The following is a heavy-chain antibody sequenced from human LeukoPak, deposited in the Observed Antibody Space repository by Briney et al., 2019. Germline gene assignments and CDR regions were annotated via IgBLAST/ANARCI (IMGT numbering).Heavy chain of an antibody. CDR3: AKDRYSYGWDYYFHY. Sequence: GGSLRVSCAASGFTFSSDAMSWVRQAPGKGLEWVSPISGSGGSTYYADSVKGRFTISRDNSKNTLYLQMNSLRAEDTAVYYCAKDRYSYGWDYYFHYWGQGTLVTVSS. D-gene: IGHD5-18*01. J-gene: IGHJ4*02. CDR2: ISGSGGST. CDR1: GFTFSSDA. V-gene: IGHV3-23*01.